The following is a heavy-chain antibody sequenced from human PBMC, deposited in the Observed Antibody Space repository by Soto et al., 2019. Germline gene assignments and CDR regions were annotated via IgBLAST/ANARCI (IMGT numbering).Heavy chain of an antibody. CDR2: ISSNSAYI. J-gene: IGHJ5*02. V-gene: IGHV3-21*01. CDR3: TRDASRDSSARGWFDP. Sequence: GGSLRLFCAASGFTFRIFTMNWVRQAPGKGLEWVSTISSNSAYIYYTDALRGRFTISRDNAKNSLHLQMNSLRAEDTAVYYCTRDASRDSSARGWFDPWGPGTLVTVSS. CDR1: GFTFRIFT. D-gene: IGHD6-13*01.